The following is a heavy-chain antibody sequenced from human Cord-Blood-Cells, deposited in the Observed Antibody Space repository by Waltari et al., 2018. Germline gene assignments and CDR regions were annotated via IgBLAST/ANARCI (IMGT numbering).Heavy chain of an antibody. CDR3: ARAGYYGSGSYFQH. D-gene: IGHD3-10*01. CDR2: IYHSGST. J-gene: IGHJ1*01. Sequence: QLQLQASGSGLVKPSQTLSLTCAVSGGSISSGGYPWTWIRQPPGKGLEWIGYIYHSGSTYYNPSLKSRVTISVDRSKNQFSLKLSSVTAADTAVYYCARAGYYGSGSYFQHWGQGTLVTVSS. CDR1: GGSISSGGYP. V-gene: IGHV4-30-2*01.